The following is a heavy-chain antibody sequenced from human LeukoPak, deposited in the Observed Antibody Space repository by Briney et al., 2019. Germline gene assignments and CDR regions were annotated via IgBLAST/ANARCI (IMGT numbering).Heavy chain of an antibody. CDR1: GFTFSSYA. CDR2: ISYDGSNK. CDR3: AARQGTKLNNWFDP. J-gene: IGHJ5*02. V-gene: IGHV3-30-3*01. D-gene: IGHD2-8*01. Sequence: GGSMRLSCAASGFTFSSYAMHWVRQAPSNGLEWVAVISYDGSNKYYADSVKGRSTISRDNSKNTLYLQMNSLRAEDTAVYYCAARQGTKLNNWFDPWGQGTLVTVSS.